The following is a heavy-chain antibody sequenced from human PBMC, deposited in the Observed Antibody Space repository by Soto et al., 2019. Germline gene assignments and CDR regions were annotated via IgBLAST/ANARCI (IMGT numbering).Heavy chain of an antibody. V-gene: IGHV3-30-3*01. CDR3: ARGVVGATAKNYYFHY. CDR1: GFTFSSYA. J-gene: IGHJ4*02. Sequence: QVQLVESGGGVVQPGRSLRLSCAASGFTFSSYAMHWVRQAPGKGLEWVAVISYDGSNKYYADSVKGRFTISRDNSKNTLYLQMNSLRAEDTAVYYCARGVVGATAKNYYFHYWGQGTLVTVSS. CDR2: ISYDGSNK. D-gene: IGHD1-26*01.